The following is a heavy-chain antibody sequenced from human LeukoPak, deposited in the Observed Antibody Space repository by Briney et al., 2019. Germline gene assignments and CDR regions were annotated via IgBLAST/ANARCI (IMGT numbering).Heavy chain of an antibody. CDR2: INPNNGGT. CDR3: ARGYCSAGDCYEFDH. J-gene: IGHJ4*02. V-gene: IGHV1-2*02. CDR1: GYSFTGYY. D-gene: IGHD2-15*01. Sequence: ASVKVSCKASGYSFTGYYMHWVRQAPGQGLEWMGWINPNNGGTNHPQNFRGRVTMTRDTSISTAYMELSRLRSDDTAVYYCARGYCSAGDCYEFDHWGQGTLVTVSS.